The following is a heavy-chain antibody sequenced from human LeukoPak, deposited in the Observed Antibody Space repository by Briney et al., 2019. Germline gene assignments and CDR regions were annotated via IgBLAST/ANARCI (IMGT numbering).Heavy chain of an antibody. V-gene: IGHV1-46*01. CDR2: INPSGGST. J-gene: IGHJ4*02. Sequence: ASVKVSCKASGYTFTSYYMHWVRQAPGQGLEWMGIINPSGGSTSYAQKFQGRVTMTRDMSTSTVYMELSSLRSEDTAVYYCARSVVRGGIIKEIDYWGQGTLVTVSS. CDR3: ARSVVRGGIIKEIDY. CDR1: GYTFTSYY. D-gene: IGHD3-10*01.